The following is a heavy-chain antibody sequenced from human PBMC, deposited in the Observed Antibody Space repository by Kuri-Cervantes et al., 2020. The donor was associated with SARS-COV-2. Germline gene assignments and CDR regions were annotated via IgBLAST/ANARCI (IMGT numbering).Heavy chain of an antibody. V-gene: IGHV3-30-3*01. Sequence: GALRLSCAASGFTFSSYAMHWVRQAPGKGLEWVAVISYDGSNKYYAASVKGRFTISRDNAKNSLYLQMNSLRAEDTAVYYCAKTKGVDTAMDCIDYWGQGTLVTVSS. CDR2: ISYDGSNK. J-gene: IGHJ4*02. CDR1: GFTFSSYA. CDR3: AKTKGVDTAMDCIDY. D-gene: IGHD5-18*01.